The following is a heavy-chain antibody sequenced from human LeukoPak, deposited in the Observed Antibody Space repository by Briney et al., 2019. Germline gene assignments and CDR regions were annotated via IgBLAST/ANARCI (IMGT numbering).Heavy chain of an antibody. J-gene: IGHJ5*02. V-gene: IGHV3-53*01. CDR1: GFTVSSNY. CDR3: ASRSINWYRGNNWFDP. Sequence: GGSLRLSCAASGFTVSSNYMSWVRQAPGKGLEWVSVIYSGGSTYYADSVKGRFTISRDNSKNTLYLQMNSLRVEDTAVYYCASRSINWYRGNNWFDPWGQGTLVTVSS. CDR2: IYSGGST. D-gene: IGHD6-13*01.